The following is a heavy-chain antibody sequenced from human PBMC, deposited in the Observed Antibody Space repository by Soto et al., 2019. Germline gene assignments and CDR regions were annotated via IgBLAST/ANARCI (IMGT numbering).Heavy chain of an antibody. CDR3: VWEVLGGGAEGGGMDV. CDR1: GFTFSSYE. CDR2: ISSSGSGSTI. Sequence: EVQLVESGGGLVQSGGSLRLSCAASGFTFSSYEMNWVRQAPGKGLEWLSYISSSGSGSTIYYADSVKGRFTISRDNARNSVYPQRNGRRAADKAVYYCVWEVLGGGAEGGGMDVWGQGTTVTVSS. D-gene: IGHD1-26*01. J-gene: IGHJ6*02. V-gene: IGHV3-48*03.